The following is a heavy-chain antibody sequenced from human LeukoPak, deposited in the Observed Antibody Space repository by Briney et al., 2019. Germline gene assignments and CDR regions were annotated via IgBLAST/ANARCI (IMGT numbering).Heavy chain of an antibody. D-gene: IGHD2-2*01. Sequence: ASVKVSCKASGYTFTRYYMHWVRQAPGQGLEWMGIINPTDGSTSYAQKFQGRVTMTRDTSTGTVYMDLSSLRSEDTAVYYCSRELIGYCSSTSCPPFDYWGQGTLVTVSS. CDR2: INPTDGST. V-gene: IGHV1-46*01. CDR1: GYTFTRYY. CDR3: SRELIGYCSSTSCPPFDY. J-gene: IGHJ4*02.